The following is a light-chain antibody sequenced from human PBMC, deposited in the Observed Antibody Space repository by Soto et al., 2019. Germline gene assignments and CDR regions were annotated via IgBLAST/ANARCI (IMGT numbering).Light chain of an antibody. CDR1: SGHSSYI. CDR2: LEGSGAY. CDR3: ETWDTNTRV. V-gene: IGLV4-60*02. Sequence: QAVVTQSSSASASLGSSVKLTCTLSSGHSSYIIAWHQQQPGKAPRYLMNLEGSGAYNKGSGVPDRFSGSSSGADRYLTISNLQFEDEADYYCETWDTNTRVFGGGTKLTVL. J-gene: IGLJ2*01.